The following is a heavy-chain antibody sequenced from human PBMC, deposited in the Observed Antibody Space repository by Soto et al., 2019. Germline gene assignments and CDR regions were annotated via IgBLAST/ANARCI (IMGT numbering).Heavy chain of an antibody. CDR1: GGSFSGHD. J-gene: IGHJ5*02. CDR3: ARNVKFVVAARVGWFDP. CDR2: INHSGST. Sequence: SETVSLTCAVYGGSFSGHDWTWIRQSPGKGLEWIGEINHSGSTNYNPSIKSRVTISVDTSKNQFSLTLSSVTAADTAVYYCARNVKFVVAARVGWFDPWGQGTLVTVSS. V-gene: IGHV4-34*01. D-gene: IGHD2-15*01.